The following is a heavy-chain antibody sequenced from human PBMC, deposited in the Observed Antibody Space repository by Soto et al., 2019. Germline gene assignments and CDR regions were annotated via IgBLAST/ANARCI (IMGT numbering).Heavy chain of an antibody. V-gene: IGHV3-23*01. CDR2: ISGSGGST. D-gene: IGHD2-2*01. CDR1: GFTFITYA. CDR3: AKLPAAQSYFDF. Sequence: EVQLLDSGGGLVQPGGSLRLSCAASGFTFITYAMSWVRQAPGKGLEWVSIISGSGGSTYYPDSVKGRFTISRDNSKNTLYLQMNSLRDDDTAVYYCAKLPAAQSYFDFWGQGTLVTVSS. J-gene: IGHJ4*02.